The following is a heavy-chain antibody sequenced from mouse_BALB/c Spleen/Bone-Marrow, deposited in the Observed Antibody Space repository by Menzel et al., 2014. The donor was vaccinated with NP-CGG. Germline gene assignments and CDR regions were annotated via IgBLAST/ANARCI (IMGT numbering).Heavy chain of an antibody. Sequence: VQLQQSGAELVKPGASVKLSCTPSGLNIKDTYMHWVKLRPEQGLEWIGRIVPANGNTKYAPKFQGKATITADTSSNTAYLQLSSLTSEDTAVYFCASYDYGYYFDYWGQGTTLTVSS. V-gene: IGHV14-3*02. D-gene: IGHD2-4*01. CDR3: ASYDYGYYFDY. J-gene: IGHJ2*01. CDR1: GLNIKDTY. CDR2: IVPANGNT.